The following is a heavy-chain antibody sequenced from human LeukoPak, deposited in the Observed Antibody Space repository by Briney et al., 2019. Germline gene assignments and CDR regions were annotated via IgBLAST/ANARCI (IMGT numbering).Heavy chain of an antibody. V-gene: IGHV1-46*01. CDR1: GYTFTSYY. J-gene: IGHJ4*02. CDR2: INPSGGST. Sequence: ASVNVSCKASGYTFTSYYMHWVRQAPGQGLEGMGIINPSGGSTSYAQKFQGRVTMTRDTSTSTVYMELSSLRSEDTAVYYCARGAEWLTLDYWGQGTLVTVSS. D-gene: IGHD6-19*01. CDR3: ARGAEWLTLDY.